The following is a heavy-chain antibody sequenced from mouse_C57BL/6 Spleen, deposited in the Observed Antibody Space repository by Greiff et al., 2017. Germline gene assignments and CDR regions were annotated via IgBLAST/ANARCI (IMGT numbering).Heavy chain of an antibody. J-gene: IGHJ4*01. CDR3: ARRHYGTVCYAMDY. CDR1: GYAFSGYW. D-gene: IGHD2-1*01. CDR2: INPDDGTT. Sequence: QVQLQQSGAELVKPGASVKISCKASGYAFSGYWMNWVKQRLGKGLEWIGLINPDDGTTSYNGKFKGKATLTADKSSSRAYMQLSSLTSEDSAVYFCARRHYGTVCYAMDYWGQGTSVTVSS. V-gene: IGHV1-80*01.